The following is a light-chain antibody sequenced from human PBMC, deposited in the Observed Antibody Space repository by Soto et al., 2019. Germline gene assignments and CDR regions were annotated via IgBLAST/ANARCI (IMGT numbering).Light chain of an antibody. CDR2: DAS. CDR3: QQYYNAPIT. V-gene: IGKV3-20*01. CDR1: QSVSSSY. Sequence: EIVLTQSPGTLSLSPGERATLSCRASQSVSSSYLAWYQQKPGQAPRLLIHDASSRATGISDRFTGSGSGTDFTLTISSLQAEDVAVYFCQQYYNAPITFGQGTRLEIK. J-gene: IGKJ5*01.